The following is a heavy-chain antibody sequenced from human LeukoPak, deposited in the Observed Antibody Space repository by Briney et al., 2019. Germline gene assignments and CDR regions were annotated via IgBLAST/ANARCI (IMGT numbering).Heavy chain of an antibody. D-gene: IGHD3-10*01. CDR2: ISSSGSTI. V-gene: IGHV3-11*04. CDR1: GFTFSDYY. Sequence: PGGSLRLSCAASGFTFSDYYMSWIRQAPGKGLEWVSYISSSGSTIYYADSVKGRFTISRDNAKNSLYLQMNSLRAEDTAVYYCAREHRRGIYYYYYMDVWGKGTTVTVSS. J-gene: IGHJ6*03. CDR3: AREHRRGIYYYYYMDV.